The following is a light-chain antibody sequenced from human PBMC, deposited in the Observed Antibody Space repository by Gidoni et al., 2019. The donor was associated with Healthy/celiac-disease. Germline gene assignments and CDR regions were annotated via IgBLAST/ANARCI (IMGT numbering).Light chain of an antibody. V-gene: IGKV3-20*01. CDR1: QSVSSRY. J-gene: IGKJ1*01. Sequence: VSTQSPGTLSLSPGERATLSCRASQSVSSRYLAWYQQKAGQAPRLLIDGAYMRAAATPGRFSGSCAGTDFTITISRLAPEYFAVYYCQQYGTPRTFGQGTKVEIK. CDR3: QQYGTPRT. CDR2: GAY.